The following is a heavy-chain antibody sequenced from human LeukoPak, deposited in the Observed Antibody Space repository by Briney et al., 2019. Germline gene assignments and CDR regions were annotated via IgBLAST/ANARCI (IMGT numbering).Heavy chain of an antibody. J-gene: IGHJ4*02. CDR3: ARRQDGHDY. Sequence: SETLSLTCTVSGNSIANTFYYWSWLRQPAGKGLEWIGRIYTTGSTDYNPSLKSRVTISLDTYRNQFSLKLSSVTAADTAVYYCARRQDGHDYWGQGTLVTVSS. CDR1: GNSIANTFYY. V-gene: IGHV4-61*02. CDR2: IYTTGST.